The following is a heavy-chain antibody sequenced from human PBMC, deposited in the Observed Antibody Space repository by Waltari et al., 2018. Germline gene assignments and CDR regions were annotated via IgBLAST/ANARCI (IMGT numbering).Heavy chain of an antibody. J-gene: IGHJ3*02. CDR3: VRPGSTVTPRAFDI. D-gene: IGHD4-17*01. CDR1: GGPISSSYN. CDR2: MYYSGAT. Sequence: QLQLQESGPGLVNPSETLSLNSTSSGGPISSSYNWAWVRQPPGKGLEWVGTMYYSGATSNNPSLDSRLSMSIDTSKNLFSLKLSSVTATDTGVYFCVRPGSTVTPRAFDIWGQGIKVTVSS. V-gene: IGHV4-39*01.